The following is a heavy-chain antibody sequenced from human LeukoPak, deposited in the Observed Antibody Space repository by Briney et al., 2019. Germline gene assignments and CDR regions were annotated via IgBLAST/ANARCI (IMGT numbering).Heavy chain of an antibody. Sequence: GGSLRLSCAASGFPFSNFPMSWVRQPPGKGLEWVSGISSSGSDTYYTESVKGRFTTSRDSSKKTVYLEMNSLRPEDTAVYYCARGKSGYDWDYWGQGTLVSVSS. CDR1: GFPFSNFP. CDR2: ISSSGSDT. V-gene: IGHV3-23*01. CDR3: ARGKSGYDWDY. D-gene: IGHD5-12*01. J-gene: IGHJ4*02.